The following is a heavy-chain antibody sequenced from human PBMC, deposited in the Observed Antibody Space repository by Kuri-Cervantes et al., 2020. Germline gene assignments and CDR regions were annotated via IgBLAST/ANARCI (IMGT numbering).Heavy chain of an antibody. CDR1: GGSFSGYY. D-gene: IGHD1-7*01. V-gene: IGHV4-34*01. J-gene: IGHJ4*02. CDR3: ARGDWNYVFPGAY. CDR2: IYYSGST. Sequence: SETLSLTCAVYGGSFSGYYWSWIRQPPGKGLEWIGYIYYSGSTNYNPSLKSRVTISVDTSKNQFSLKLSSVTAADTAVYYCARGDWNYVFPGAYWGQGTLVTVSS.